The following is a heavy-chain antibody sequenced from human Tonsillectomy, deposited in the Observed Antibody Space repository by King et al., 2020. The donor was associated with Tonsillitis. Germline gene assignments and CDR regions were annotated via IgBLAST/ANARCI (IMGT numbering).Heavy chain of an antibody. V-gene: IGHV3-30*18. Sequence: VQLVESGGGVVQPGRSLRLSCAASGFIFSRYGMHWVRQAPGKGLEWVAVISPDGSKKYYGDSVKGRFTISRDNSKNTLYLQMNSLKAEDTAVYYCVKEQELIFDYMDVWGNGTTVTVSS. J-gene: IGHJ6*03. CDR1: GFIFSRYG. D-gene: IGHD3/OR15-3a*01. CDR2: ISPDGSKK. CDR3: VKEQELIFDYMDV.